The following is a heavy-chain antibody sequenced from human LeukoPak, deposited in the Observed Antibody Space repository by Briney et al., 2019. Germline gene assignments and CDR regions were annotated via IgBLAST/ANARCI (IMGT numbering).Heavy chain of an antibody. Sequence: SETLSLTCAVYGGSFSGYYWGWIRQPPGKGLEWIGEINHSGSTNYNPSLKSRVTISVDTSKNQFSLKLSSVTAADTAVYYCARKSRLVGYGMDVWGKGTTVTVSS. D-gene: IGHD2-15*01. CDR3: ARKSRLVGYGMDV. V-gene: IGHV4-34*01. J-gene: IGHJ6*04. CDR2: INHSGST. CDR1: GGSFSGYY.